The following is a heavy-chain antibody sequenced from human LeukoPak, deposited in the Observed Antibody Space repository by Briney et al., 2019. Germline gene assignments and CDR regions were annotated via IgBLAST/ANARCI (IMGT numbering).Heavy chain of an antibody. Sequence: ASLKVSCKTSGFPFTGYYIHWVRQAPGQGLEWMGWINPKSGGTNYAQKFQGWVTLTSDTSISTAYMELTRLKSDDTAVYYCARDLWFGELFPLEYWGQGTLVTVSS. CDR1: GFPFTGYY. J-gene: IGHJ4*02. V-gene: IGHV1-2*04. CDR3: ARDLWFGELFPLEY. CDR2: INPKSGGT. D-gene: IGHD3-10*01.